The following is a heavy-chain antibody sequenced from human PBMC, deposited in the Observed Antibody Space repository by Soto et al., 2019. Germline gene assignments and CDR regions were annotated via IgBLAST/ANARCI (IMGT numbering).Heavy chain of an antibody. CDR2: IYYSGIT. V-gene: IGHV4-59*01. D-gene: IGHD1-20*01. CDR3: ARYKSNYYYGMDV. J-gene: IGHJ6*02. CDR1: GGSISSYY. Sequence: PSATLSLTCTVSGGSISSYYWSWIPQPPGKGLEWIGYIYYSGITNYNPSLKSRVTISVDTSKNQFSLKLSSVTAADTAVYYCARYKSNYYYGMDVWGQGTTVT.